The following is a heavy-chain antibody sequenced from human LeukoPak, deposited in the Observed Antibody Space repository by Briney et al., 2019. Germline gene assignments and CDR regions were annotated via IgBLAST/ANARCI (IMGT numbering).Heavy chain of an antibody. CDR2: IYYSGST. CDR1: GGSISSGGYY. D-gene: IGHD3-22*01. J-gene: IGHJ3*02. CDR3: ARQQYYYDSSGPQADDAFDI. V-gene: IGHV4-31*03. Sequence: KSSETLSLTCTVSGGSISSGGYYWSWIRQHPGKGLEWIGYIYYSGSTYYNPSLKSRVTISVDTSKNQFSLKLSSVTAADTAVYYCARQQYYYDSSGPQADDAFDIWGQGTMVTVSS.